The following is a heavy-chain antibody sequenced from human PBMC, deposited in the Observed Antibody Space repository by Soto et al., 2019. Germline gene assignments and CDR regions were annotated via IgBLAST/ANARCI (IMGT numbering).Heavy chain of an antibody. V-gene: IGHV4-31*03. Sequence: QVQLQESGPGLVKPSQTLSLTCTVSGGSISSGGDYWSWIRQHPGKGLEWIGYIYYSGSTYYNPSLKSRVILSADTSKNHFSLKLSSVTAADTAVYYCARATPYYYYGMDVWGQGTTVTVSS. CDR2: IYYSGST. CDR1: GGSISSGGDY. J-gene: IGHJ6*02. D-gene: IGHD2-15*01. CDR3: ARATPYYYYGMDV.